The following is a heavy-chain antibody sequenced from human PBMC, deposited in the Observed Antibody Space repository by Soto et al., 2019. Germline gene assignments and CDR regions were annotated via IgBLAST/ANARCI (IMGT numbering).Heavy chain of an antibody. CDR2: IYSGGST. CDR3: ATALIAAAGHI. D-gene: IGHD6-13*01. V-gene: IGHV3-53*04. J-gene: IGHJ3*02. CDR1: GFTVSSNY. Sequence: EVQLVESGGGLVQPGGSLRLSCAASGFTVSSNYMSWVRQAPGKGLEWVSVIYSGGSTYYADSVKGRFTISRHNSKNTLYLQMNSLRAEDTAVYYRATALIAAAGHICGQGTMVTVSS.